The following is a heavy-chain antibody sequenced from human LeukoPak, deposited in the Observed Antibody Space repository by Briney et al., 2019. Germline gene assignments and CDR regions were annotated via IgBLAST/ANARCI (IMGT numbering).Heavy chain of an antibody. CDR3: ARDHMTGTGPQPLDY. Sequence: PSETLSLTCTVSGGSITSYYWSWIRQPAGKGLEWIGRIYTSGSTNYNPSLKSRVTMSVDTSKNQFSLKLSSVTAADTAVYYCARDHMTGTGPQPLDYWGQGTLVTVSS. D-gene: IGHD1-14*01. J-gene: IGHJ4*02. V-gene: IGHV4-4*07. CDR1: GGSITSYY. CDR2: IYTSGST.